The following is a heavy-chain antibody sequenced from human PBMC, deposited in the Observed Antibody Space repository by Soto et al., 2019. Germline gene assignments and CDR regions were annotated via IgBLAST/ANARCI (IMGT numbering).Heavy chain of an antibody. Sequence: QVQLVQSGAEVKKPGASVKVSCKASGYTFTSYYMHWVRQAPGQGLEWMGIINPSGGSTSYAQKFQGRVTMTTDTSTSTVYMELSSLRSEDTAVYYCARVRGRGVIITTVHYGMDVWGQGTTVTVSS. CDR1: GYTFTSYY. CDR2: INPSGGST. J-gene: IGHJ6*02. V-gene: IGHV1-46*03. CDR3: ARVRGRGVIITTVHYGMDV. D-gene: IGHD3-10*01.